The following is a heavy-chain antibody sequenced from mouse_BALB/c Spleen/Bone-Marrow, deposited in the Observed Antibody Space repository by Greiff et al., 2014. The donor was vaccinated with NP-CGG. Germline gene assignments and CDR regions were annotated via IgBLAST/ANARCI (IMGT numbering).Heavy chain of an antibody. J-gene: IGHJ4*01. D-gene: IGHD2-1*01. CDR1: GYTFTSYW. CDR3: TRYGNYYYAMDY. Sequence: LQESGAELVKPAASVKMSCKASGYTFTSYWMHWVKQRPGQGLEWIGVIDPSDSYTSYNQKFKGKATLTVDTSSSTAYMQLSSLTSEDSAVYYCTRYGNYYYAMDYWGQGTSVTVSS. V-gene: IGHV1S127*01. CDR2: IDPSDSYT.